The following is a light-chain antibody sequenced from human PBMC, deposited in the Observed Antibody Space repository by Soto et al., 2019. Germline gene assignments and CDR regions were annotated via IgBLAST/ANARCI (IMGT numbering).Light chain of an antibody. Sequence: EIAMTQSPATLSVSPGERATLSCRASQSVNSNLAWYQQKPGQAPRLLIYGASTRATGIPARFSGSGSGTEFPVTISRLQSEDFAVYDCQQYNNWPLTFGGGTKVEIK. J-gene: IGKJ4*01. V-gene: IGKV3-15*01. CDR2: GAS. CDR3: QQYNNWPLT. CDR1: QSVNSN.